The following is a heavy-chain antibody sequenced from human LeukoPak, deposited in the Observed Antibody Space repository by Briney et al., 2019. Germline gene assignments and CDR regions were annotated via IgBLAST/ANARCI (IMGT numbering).Heavy chain of an antibody. V-gene: IGHV4-39*01. Sequence: SETLSLTCTVSGGSINSSSYYWGWIRQPPGKGLEWIGCIYYSGSTYYNPSLKSRVTISVDTSKNQFSLKLSSVTAADTAVYYCARLGIAVGYFDYWGQGTLVTVSS. J-gene: IGHJ4*02. D-gene: IGHD6-19*01. CDR2: IYYSGST. CDR1: GGSINSSSYY. CDR3: ARLGIAVGYFDY.